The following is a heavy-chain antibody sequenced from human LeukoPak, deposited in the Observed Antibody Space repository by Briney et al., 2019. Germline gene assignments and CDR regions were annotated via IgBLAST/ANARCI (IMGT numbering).Heavy chain of an antibody. CDR2: INHSGST. CDR1: GGSFSGYY. D-gene: IGHD2-15*01. Sequence: SETLSLTCAAYGGSFSGYYWSWIRQPPGKGLEWIGEINHSGSTNYNPSLKSRVTISVDTSKNQFSLKLSSVTAADTAVYYCASRAFSYCSGGSCPPAYFDYWGQGTLVTVSS. J-gene: IGHJ4*02. V-gene: IGHV4-34*01. CDR3: ASRAFSYCSGGSCPPAYFDY.